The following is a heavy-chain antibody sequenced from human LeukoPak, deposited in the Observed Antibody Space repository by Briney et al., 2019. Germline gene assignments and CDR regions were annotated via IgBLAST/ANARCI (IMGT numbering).Heavy chain of an antibody. D-gene: IGHD3-10*01. Sequence: SETLSLTCAVYGGSFSGYYWSWIRQPPGKGLEWIGEINHSGSTSYNPSLKSRVTISVDTSKNQFSLKLSSVTAADTAVYYCARGGVMVRGVPFSIRWNWFDPWGQGTLVTVSS. V-gene: IGHV4-34*01. CDR3: ARGGVMVRGVPFSIRWNWFDP. CDR2: INHSGST. CDR1: GGSFSGYY. J-gene: IGHJ5*02.